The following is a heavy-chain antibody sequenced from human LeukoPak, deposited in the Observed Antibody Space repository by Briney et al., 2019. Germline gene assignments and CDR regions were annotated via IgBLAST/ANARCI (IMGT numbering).Heavy chain of an antibody. J-gene: IGHJ6*03. CDR3: ARDSQLGVHYYYYMDV. CDR2: IKQDGSEK. CDR1: GFTFSSYW. V-gene: IGHV3-7*03. D-gene: IGHD7-27*01. Sequence: GGSLRLSCAASGFTFSSYWMSWVCQAPGKGLEWVANIKQDGSEKYYVDSVKGRFTISRDNAKNSLYLQMNSLRGEDTAVYYCARDSQLGVHYYYYMDVWGKGTTVTVS.